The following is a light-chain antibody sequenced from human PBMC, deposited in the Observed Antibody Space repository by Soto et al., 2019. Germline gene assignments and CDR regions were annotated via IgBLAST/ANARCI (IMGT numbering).Light chain of an antibody. CDR1: QSISNY. V-gene: IGKV1-39*01. CDR2: AAF. CDR3: QQSFSTLLT. Sequence: DIQMTQSPSSLSASVGDRVTITCQASQSISNYVNWYQQKPGEAPKLLIYAAFSLQSEVPSRFSGSGSGTEFTLTISSLQPEDIATYFCQQSFSTLLTFGGGTTVEIK. J-gene: IGKJ4*01.